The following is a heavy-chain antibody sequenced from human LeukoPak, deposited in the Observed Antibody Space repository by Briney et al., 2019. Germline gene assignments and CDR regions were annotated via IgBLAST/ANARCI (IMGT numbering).Heavy chain of an antibody. Sequence: SETLSLTCAVSGASISLYYWNWFRQPPGKGLEWIGSIFYSEDANYNPSLKSRVTISVDTSKSQFSLTLTSVTAADTAVYYCAKGDTVTTSPFHYWGQGILVTVSS. J-gene: IGHJ4*02. V-gene: IGHV4-59*01. CDR2: IFYSEDA. CDR3: AKGDTVTTSPFHY. D-gene: IGHD4-17*01. CDR1: GASISLYY.